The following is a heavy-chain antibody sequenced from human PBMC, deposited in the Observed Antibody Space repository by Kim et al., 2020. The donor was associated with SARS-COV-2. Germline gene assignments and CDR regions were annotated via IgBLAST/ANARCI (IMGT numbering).Heavy chain of an antibody. CDR1: GFTFSSYA. CDR2: ITYDGSNQ. Sequence: GGSLRLSCAASGFTFSSYAMHWARQAPGKGLERVSLITYDGSNQDYAESVKGRFTNFRDRSKNMQYLQVSSLSAEDTAVYYCVRESRGYSSAYWGPGTLDTVSS. D-gene: IGHD5-12*01. J-gene: IGHJ4*02. CDR3: VRESRGYSSAY. V-gene: IGHV3-30*04.